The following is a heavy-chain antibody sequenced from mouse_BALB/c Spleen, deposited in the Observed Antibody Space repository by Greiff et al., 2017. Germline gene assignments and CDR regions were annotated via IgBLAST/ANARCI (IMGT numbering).Heavy chain of an antibody. D-gene: IGHD1-2*01. V-gene: IGHV3-2*02. CDR2: ISYSGST. CDR3: AITTATAWFAY. CDR1: GYSITSDYA. Sequence: VQLQQSGPGLVKPSQSLSLTCTVTGYSITSDYAWNWIRQFPGNILEWMGYISYSGSTSYNPSLKSRISITRDTSKNQFFLQLNSVTTEDTATYYCAITTATAWFAYWGQGTLVTVSA. J-gene: IGHJ3*01.